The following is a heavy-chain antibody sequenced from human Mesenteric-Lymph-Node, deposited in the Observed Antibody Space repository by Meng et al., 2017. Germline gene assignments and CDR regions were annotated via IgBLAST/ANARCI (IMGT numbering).Heavy chain of an antibody. V-gene: IGHV3-53*01. Sequence: GESLKISCAASGFTVSSNYMNWVRQAPGRGLEWVSVIYSGGNTYYADSVKGRFTISRDNSKNTLYLQMNSLKTEDTAVYYCAREIAAAGAYFDYWGQGTLVTVYS. CDR1: GFTVSSNY. D-gene: IGHD6-13*01. J-gene: IGHJ4*02. CDR3: AREIAAAGAYFDY. CDR2: IYSGGNT.